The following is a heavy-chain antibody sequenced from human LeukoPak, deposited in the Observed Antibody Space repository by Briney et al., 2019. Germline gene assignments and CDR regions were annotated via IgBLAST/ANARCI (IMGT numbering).Heavy chain of an antibody. CDR1: GGTFSSYA. J-gene: IGHJ3*02. Sequence: GASVKVSCKASGGTFSSYAISWVRQAPGQGLEWMGGIIPIFGTANYAQKFQGRVTMTEDTSTDTAYMELSSLRSEDTAVYYCATPFPWGAYAFDIWGQGTMVTVSS. D-gene: IGHD7-27*01. V-gene: IGHV1-69*06. CDR3: ATPFPWGAYAFDI. CDR2: IIPIFGTA.